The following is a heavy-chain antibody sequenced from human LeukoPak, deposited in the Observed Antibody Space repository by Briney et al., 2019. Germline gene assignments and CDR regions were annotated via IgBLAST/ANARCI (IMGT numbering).Heavy chain of an antibody. D-gene: IGHD4-17*01. Sequence: ASETLSLTCAVHGGSFSGYSWSWIRQPPGKGLEWIGYIYYSGSTYYNPSLKSRVTISVDTSKNQFSLKLSSVTAADTAVYYCARRRFDDYGDLFLDPWGQGTLVTVSS. CDR1: GGSFSGYS. CDR2: IYYSGST. CDR3: ARRRFDDYGDLFLDP. J-gene: IGHJ5*02. V-gene: IGHV4-30-4*07.